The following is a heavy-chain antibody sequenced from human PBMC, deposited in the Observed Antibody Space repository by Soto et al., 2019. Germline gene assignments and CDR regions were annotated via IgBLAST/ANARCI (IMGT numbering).Heavy chain of an antibody. CDR2: IYHSGST. CDR3: ARVSDYDSWAWFDP. V-gene: IGHV4-30-2*01. J-gene: IGHJ5*02. CDR1: GGSISSGGSS. Sequence: SETLSLTCAVSGGSISSGGSSWSWIRQPPGKGLEWIGYIYHSGSTYYTPSLKSRVTISVDRSKNQFSLKLSSVTAADTAVYYCARVSDYDSWAWFDPWGQGALVTVSS. D-gene: IGHD3-3*01.